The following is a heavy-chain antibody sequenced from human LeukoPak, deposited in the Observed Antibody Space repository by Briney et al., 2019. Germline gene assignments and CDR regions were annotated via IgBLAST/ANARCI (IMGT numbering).Heavy chain of an antibody. V-gene: IGHV4-34*01. D-gene: IGHD3-3*01. CDR2: INHSGST. CDR1: GGSFSGYY. Sequence: PSETLSLTCAVYGGSFSGYYWSWIRQPPGKGLEWIGEINHSGSTNYNPSLKSRVTISVDTSKNQFSLKLSSVTAADTAVYYCARGRDFWSGYLAYSDYWGQGTLVTVSS. J-gene: IGHJ4*02. CDR3: ARGRDFWSGYLAYSDY.